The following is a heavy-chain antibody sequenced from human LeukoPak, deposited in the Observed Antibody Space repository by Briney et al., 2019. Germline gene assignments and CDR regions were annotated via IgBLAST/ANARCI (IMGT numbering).Heavy chain of an antibody. V-gene: IGHV4-59*08. Sequence: PSETLSLTCTVSGGSISSYYWSWIRQPPGKGLEWIGYIYYSGSTNYNPSLKSRVTISVDTSKNQFSLKLSSVTAADTAVYYCARRVAAAGIDYFDYWGQGTLVTVSS. CDR2: IYYSGST. CDR1: GGSISSYY. J-gene: IGHJ4*02. CDR3: ARRVAAAGIDYFDY. D-gene: IGHD6-13*01.